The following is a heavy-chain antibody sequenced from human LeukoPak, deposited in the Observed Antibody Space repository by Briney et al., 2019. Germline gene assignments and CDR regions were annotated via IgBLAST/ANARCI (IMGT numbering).Heavy chain of an antibody. Sequence: PGGSLRLSCAASGFTFSNYNINWVRQAPGKGLEWVSSISSRGSYIYYADSVKGRFAISADNAMNSLYLQMNSLRAEDTAVYYCARDSDYDFLHWFDPWGQGTLVTVSS. J-gene: IGHJ5*02. CDR1: GFTFSNYN. CDR2: ISSRGSYI. D-gene: IGHD3-3*01. CDR3: ARDSDYDFLHWFDP. V-gene: IGHV3-21*01.